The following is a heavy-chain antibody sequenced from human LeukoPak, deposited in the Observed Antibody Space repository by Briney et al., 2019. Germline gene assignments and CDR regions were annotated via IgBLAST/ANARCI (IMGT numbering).Heavy chain of an antibody. CDR1: GYTSTSYD. Sequence: GASVKVSCKASGYTSTSYDINWVRQATGQGLEWMGWMNPNSGNTGYAQKFQGRVTITRNTSISTAYMELSSLRSEDTAVYYCAREQIAVAGTQQNWGQGTLVTVSS. CDR3: AREQIAVAGTQQN. CDR2: MNPNSGNT. J-gene: IGHJ4*02. V-gene: IGHV1-8*01. D-gene: IGHD6-19*01.